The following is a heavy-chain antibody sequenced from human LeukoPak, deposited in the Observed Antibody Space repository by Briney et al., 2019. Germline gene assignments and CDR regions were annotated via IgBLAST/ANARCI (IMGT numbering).Heavy chain of an antibody. J-gene: IGHJ6*02. CDR3: ARGYCSGGSCYDMDV. CDR2: IWYDGSNK. CDR1: GFTLSSYG. V-gene: IGHV3-33*01. Sequence: GGSLRLSCAASGFTLSSYGMHWVRQAPGKGVEWVAVIWYDGSNKYYADSVKGLFTISRDNSKNTLYLQMNSLRAEEMAVYYCARGYCSGGSCYDMDVWGQGTTVTVSS. D-gene: IGHD2-15*01.